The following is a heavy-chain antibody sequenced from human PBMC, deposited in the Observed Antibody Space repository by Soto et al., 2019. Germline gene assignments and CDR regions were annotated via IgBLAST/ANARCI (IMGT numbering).Heavy chain of an antibody. CDR1: GFTFSGSA. V-gene: IGHV3-48*01. CDR3: ARDQLYYNDISGRPLNAFDV. CDR2: IGLGSSTK. J-gene: IGHJ3*01. Sequence: GGSLRLSCAASGFTFSGSAMHWVRKAPGKGLEWVSYIGLGSSTKYYADSVEGRFTISRDNAKNSLYLQMNSLRAEDTAVYYCARDQLYYNDISGRPLNAFDVWGQGTMVTVS. D-gene: IGHD3-22*01.